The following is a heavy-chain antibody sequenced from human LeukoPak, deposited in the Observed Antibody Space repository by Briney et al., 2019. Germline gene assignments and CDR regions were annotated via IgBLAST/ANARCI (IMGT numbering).Heavy chain of an antibody. V-gene: IGHV3-9*01. CDR1: GFTFDDYA. CDR2: ISWNSGSI. J-gene: IGHJ6*03. CDR3: AKGAVRSYYYYYYMDV. D-gene: IGHD1-26*01. Sequence: PGGSLRLSCAASGFTFDDYAMHWVRQATGKGLEWVSGISWNSGSIGYADSVKGRFTISRDNAKNSLYLQMNSLRAEDTALYYCAKGAVRSYYYYYYMDVWGKGTTVTVSS.